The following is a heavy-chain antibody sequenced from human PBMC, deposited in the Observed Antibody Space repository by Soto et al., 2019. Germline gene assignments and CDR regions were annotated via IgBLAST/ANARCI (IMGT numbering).Heavy chain of an antibody. D-gene: IGHD6-19*01. J-gene: IGHJ3*02. Sequence: QVQLVESGGGVVQSGGYLKLSCAASGFAFDAYNIHWVRQAPGKGLEWVAFVWYDGSNEYYSDAVKGRFTVARDNSKNSLYMELNRLRAEDTAGYYCARDLYTGGWTGTFDIWGQGTRVTVSS. CDR2: VWYDGSNE. CDR3: ARDLYTGGWTGTFDI. CDR1: GFAFDAYN. V-gene: IGHV3-33*01.